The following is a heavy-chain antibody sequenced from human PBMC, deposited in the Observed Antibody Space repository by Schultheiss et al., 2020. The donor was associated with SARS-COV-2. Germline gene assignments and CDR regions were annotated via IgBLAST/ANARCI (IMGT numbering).Heavy chain of an antibody. D-gene: IGHD3-3*01. Sequence: SETLSLTCTVSGGSISSYYWSWIRQPPGKGLEWIGYIYYSGSTNYNPSLKSRVTISVDTSKNQFSLKLSSVTAADTAVYYCARDVRDFWSNWFDPWGQGTTVTVSS. CDR3: ARDVRDFWSNWFDP. J-gene: IGHJ5*01. V-gene: IGHV4-59*01. CDR2: IYYSGST. CDR1: GGSISSYY.